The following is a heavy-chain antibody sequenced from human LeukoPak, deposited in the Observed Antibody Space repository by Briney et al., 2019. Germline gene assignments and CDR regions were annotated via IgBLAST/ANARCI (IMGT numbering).Heavy chain of an antibody. Sequence: AASVKVSCKASGYTFTGYYMHWVRQAPGQGLEWMGIINPSGGSTSYAQKFQGRVTMTRDTSTSTVYMELSSLRSEDTAVYYCARTFVVGDIDYWGQGTLVTVSS. CDR3: ARTFVVGDIDY. CDR1: GYTFTGYY. V-gene: IGHV1-46*01. CDR2: INPSGGST. D-gene: IGHD2-21*01. J-gene: IGHJ4*02.